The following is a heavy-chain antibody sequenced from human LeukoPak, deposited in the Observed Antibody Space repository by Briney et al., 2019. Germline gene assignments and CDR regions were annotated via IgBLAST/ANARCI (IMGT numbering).Heavy chain of an antibody. V-gene: IGHV4-59*01. CDR1: GGSISSYY. Sequence: PSETLPLTCTVSGGSISSYYWSWTRQPPGKGLEWIGYIYYSGSTNYNPSLKSRVTISVDTSKNQFSLKLSSVTAADTAVYYCARKRATDNWFDPWGQGTLVTVSS. CDR2: IYYSGST. CDR3: ARKRATDNWFDP. D-gene: IGHD5-12*01. J-gene: IGHJ5*02.